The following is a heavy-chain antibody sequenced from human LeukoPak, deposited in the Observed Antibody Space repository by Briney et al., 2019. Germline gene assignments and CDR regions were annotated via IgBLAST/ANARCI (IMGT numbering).Heavy chain of an antibody. D-gene: IGHD6-13*01. CDR2: IQQGGSHK. CDR3: ARAPIDSNSWYHAFDI. CDR1: GFTFSSYW. V-gene: IGHV3-7*01. Sequence: PGGSLRLSCAASGFTFSSYWMGWVRQAPGKGLEWVASIQQGGSHKYYMDSVEGRFTISGDNAKNSLFLQMNSLRAEGTAVYYCARAPIDSNSWYHAFDIWGQGTMVTVSS. J-gene: IGHJ3*02.